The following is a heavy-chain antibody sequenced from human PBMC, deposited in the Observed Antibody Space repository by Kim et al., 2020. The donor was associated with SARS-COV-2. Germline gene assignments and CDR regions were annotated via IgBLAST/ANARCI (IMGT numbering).Heavy chain of an antibody. CDR2: INSDGSST. CDR3: ARGDKVRGTRWFDP. Sequence: GGSLRLSCAASGFTFSSYWMHWVRQAPGKGLVWVSRINSDGSSTSYADSVKGRFTISRDNAKNTLYLQMNSLRAEDTAVYYCARGDKVRGTRWFDPWGQGTLVTVSS. D-gene: IGHD3-10*01. CDR1: GFTFSSYW. J-gene: IGHJ5*02. V-gene: IGHV3-74*01.